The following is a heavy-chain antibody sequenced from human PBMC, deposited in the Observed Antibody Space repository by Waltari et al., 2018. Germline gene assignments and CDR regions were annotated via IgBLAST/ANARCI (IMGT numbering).Heavy chain of an antibody. D-gene: IGHD3-22*01. CDR2: IDWDDDK. J-gene: IGHJ4*02. V-gene: IGHV2-70*15. CDR3: ARIIHDSSGYGYYFDY. CDR1: GFSLSTSGMC. Sequence: QVTLRESGPALVKPTQTLTLTCTFSGFSLSTSGMCVSWIRQPPGKALEWLARIDWDDDKYYSTSLKTRLTISKDTSKNQVVLTMTNMDPVDTATYYCARIIHDSSGYGYYFDYWGQGTLVTVSS.